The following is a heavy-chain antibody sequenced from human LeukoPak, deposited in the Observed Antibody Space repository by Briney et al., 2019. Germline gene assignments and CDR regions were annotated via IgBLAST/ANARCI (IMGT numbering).Heavy chain of an antibody. D-gene: IGHD6-19*01. CDR1: GGSISSYY. Sequence: PSETLSLTCTVSGGSISSYYWSWIRQPPGKGLEWIGDIYYSGSTNYNPSLNSRVTISVDTSKNQFSLKLSSVTAADTAVYYCAFLGSSAWFDPWGQGTLVTVSS. CDR2: IYYSGST. J-gene: IGHJ5*02. CDR3: AFLGSSAWFDP. V-gene: IGHV4-59*01.